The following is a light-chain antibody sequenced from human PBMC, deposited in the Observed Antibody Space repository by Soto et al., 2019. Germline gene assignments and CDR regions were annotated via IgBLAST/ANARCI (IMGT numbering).Light chain of an antibody. CDR2: DVS. V-gene: IGKV3-11*01. CDR1: QSISGY. J-gene: IGKJ5*01. CDR3: QQRNYWQVT. Sequence: SVLAESAGTRSLSPGERATLSCRASQSISGYLAWYQQKPGQAPRLLIYDVSNRATGIPARFSGSGSGTDFTLTISSLEPEDFAIYYCQQRNYWQVTFGQGTRLEIK.